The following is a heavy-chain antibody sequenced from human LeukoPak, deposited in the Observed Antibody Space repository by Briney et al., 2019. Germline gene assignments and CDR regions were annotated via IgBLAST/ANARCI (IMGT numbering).Heavy chain of an antibody. V-gene: IGHV1-8*01. CDR2: MNPNSGNT. CDR3: ARVGYNAYYDILTGYLRDTYYYYYGMDV. J-gene: IGHJ6*02. Sequence: GASVKASCKASGYTFTSYDINWVRQATGQGLEWMGWMNPNSGNTGYAQKFQGRVTMTRNTSISTAYMELSSLRSEDTAVYYCARVGYNAYYDILTGYLRDTYYYYYGMDVWGQGTTVTVSS. D-gene: IGHD3-9*01. CDR1: GYTFTSYD.